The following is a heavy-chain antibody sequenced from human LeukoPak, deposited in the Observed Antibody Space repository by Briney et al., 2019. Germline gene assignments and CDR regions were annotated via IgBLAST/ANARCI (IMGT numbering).Heavy chain of an antibody. D-gene: IGHD2-15*01. CDR3: GRGGYCSGGSCYSNWFDP. J-gene: IGHJ5*02. V-gene: IGHV3-48*02. Sequence: GGSLRLSCVASGFTFSSYSMNWVRQAPGKGLEWISYISSTSSTTYYADSVKGRFTISRDNAKNSLYLQMNSLRDEDTAVYFCGRGGYCSGGSCYSNWFDPWGQGTLVTVSS. CDR1: GFTFSSYS. CDR2: ISSTSSTT.